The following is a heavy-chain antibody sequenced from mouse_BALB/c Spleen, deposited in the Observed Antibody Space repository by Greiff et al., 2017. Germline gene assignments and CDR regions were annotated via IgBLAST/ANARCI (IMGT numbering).Heavy chain of an antibody. J-gene: IGHJ2*01. CDR3: TRSGTVVAIDY. D-gene: IGHD1-1*01. V-gene: IGHV1S22*01. Sequence: LQQPGSELVRPGASVKLPCKASGYTFTSYWMHWVKQRPGQGLEWIGNIYPGSGSTNYDEKFKSKATLTVDTSSSTAYMQLSSLTSEDSAVYYCTRSGTVVAIDYWGQGTTLTVSS. CDR1: GYTFTSYW. CDR2: IYPGSGST.